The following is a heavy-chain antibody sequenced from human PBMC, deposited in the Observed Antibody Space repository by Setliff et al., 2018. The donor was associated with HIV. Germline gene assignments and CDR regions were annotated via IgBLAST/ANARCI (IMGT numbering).Heavy chain of an antibody. CDR3: ATDRDGWYNPHLYS. CDR2: INYSGNT. Sequence: SETLSLTCTVSGGSISSDSYYWGWIRQPPGKGLEWIASINYSGNTYHNPSLKTRVTISVDTSKSQFSLKLNSVTAADTGVYHCATDRDGWYNPHLYSWGQGTLVTVSS. CDR1: GGSISSDSYY. V-gene: IGHV4-39*07. D-gene: IGHD6-19*01. J-gene: IGHJ4*02.